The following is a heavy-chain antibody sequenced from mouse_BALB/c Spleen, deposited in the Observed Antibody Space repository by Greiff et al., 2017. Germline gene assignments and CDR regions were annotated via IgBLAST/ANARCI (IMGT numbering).Heavy chain of an antibody. V-gene: IGHV14-3*02. Sequence: EVKLMESGAELVKPGASVKLSCTASGFNIKDTYMHWVKQRPEQGLEWIGRIDPANGNTKYDPKFQGKATITADTSSNTAYLQLSSLTSEDTAVYYCARLGRRAYWGQGTLVTVSA. CDR2: IDPANGNT. CDR1: GFNIKDTY. D-gene: IGHD4-1*01. CDR3: ARLGRRAY. J-gene: IGHJ3*01.